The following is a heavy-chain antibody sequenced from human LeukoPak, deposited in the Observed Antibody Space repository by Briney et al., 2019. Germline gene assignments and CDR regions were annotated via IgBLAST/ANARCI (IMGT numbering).Heavy chain of an antibody. CDR1: GGSFSGYY. Sequence: SETLSLTCAVYGGSFSGYYWSWIRQPPGKGLEWIGEINHSGSTNYNPSLKSRVTISVDTSKNQFSLKLSSVTAADTAVYYCARAQRWGNFDYWGQGTLVTVSS. CDR3: ARAQRWGNFDY. CDR2: INHSGST. J-gene: IGHJ4*02. V-gene: IGHV4-34*01. D-gene: IGHD4-17*01.